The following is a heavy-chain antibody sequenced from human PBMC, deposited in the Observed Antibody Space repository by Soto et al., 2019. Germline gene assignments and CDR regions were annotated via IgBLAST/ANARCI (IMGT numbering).Heavy chain of an antibody. CDR2: IYYSGST. CDR1: GGSIGSYY. CDR3: STRYFPYSGYDDSDY. J-gene: IGHJ4*02. V-gene: IGHV4-59*01. D-gene: IGHD5-12*01. Sequence: PSETLSLTCTVSGGSIGSYYWSWIRQPPGKGLEWIGYIYYSGSTNYNPSLKSRVTISVDTSKNQFSLKLSSVTAADTAVYYCSTRYFPYSGYDDSDYWGQGTLVTVSS.